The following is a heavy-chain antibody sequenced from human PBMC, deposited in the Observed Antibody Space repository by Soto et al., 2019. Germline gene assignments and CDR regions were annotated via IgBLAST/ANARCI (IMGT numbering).Heavy chain of an antibody. D-gene: IGHD4-17*01. CDR2: ITGSGGST. J-gene: IGHJ4*02. CDR3: AKDRYGDYGGIDY. Sequence: GGSLRLSCAASGFTFSTYAMIWVRQAPGKGLEWVSVITGSGGSTYYADSVKGRFTISRDTSKNTLFLQMNSLRAEDTVVYYCAKDRYGDYGGIDYWGQGTMVTVSS. CDR1: GFTFSTYA. V-gene: IGHV3-23*01.